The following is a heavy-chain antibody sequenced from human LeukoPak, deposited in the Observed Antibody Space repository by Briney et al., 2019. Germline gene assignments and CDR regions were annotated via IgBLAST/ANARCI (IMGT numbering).Heavy chain of an antibody. CDR1: GFTFSSYH. D-gene: IGHD7-27*01. Sequence: PGGSLRLSCEASGFTFSSYHMSWVRQAPGKGLEWVSSISDRSSYIYYADSVKGRFTISRDNAKNSLYLQMNSLRAEDTAVYYCAREAGTGERWYFDLWGHGTLVTVSS. V-gene: IGHV3-21*01. CDR3: AREAGTGERWYFDL. CDR2: ISDRSSYI. J-gene: IGHJ2*01.